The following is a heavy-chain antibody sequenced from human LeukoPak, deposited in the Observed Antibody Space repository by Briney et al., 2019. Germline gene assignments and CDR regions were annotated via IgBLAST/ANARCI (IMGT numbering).Heavy chain of an antibody. V-gene: IGHV3-74*01. D-gene: IGHD3-22*01. Sequence: PGGSLSLSCAASGFTFSSYWMHWVRHAPGKGLVWVSRINSDGSSTSYADSVKGRFTISRDNAKNTLYLQMNSLRAEDTAVYYCAKKVVPLDAFDIWGQGTMVTVSS. CDR3: AKKVVPLDAFDI. CDR1: GFTFSSYW. CDR2: INSDGSST. J-gene: IGHJ3*02.